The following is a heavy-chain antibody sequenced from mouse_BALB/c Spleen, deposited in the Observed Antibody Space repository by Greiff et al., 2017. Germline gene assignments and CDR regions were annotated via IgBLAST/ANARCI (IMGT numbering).Heavy chain of an antibody. D-gene: IGHD4-1*01. Sequence: EVKLVESGGGLVKLGGSLKLSCAASGFTFSSYYMSWVRQTPEKRLELVAAINSNGGSTYYPDTVKGRFTISRDNAKNTLYLQMSSLKSEDTALYYCARQDWGAWFAYWGQGTLVTVSA. CDR1: GFTFSSYY. V-gene: IGHV5-6-2*01. CDR3: ARQDWGAWFAY. J-gene: IGHJ3*01. CDR2: INSNGGST.